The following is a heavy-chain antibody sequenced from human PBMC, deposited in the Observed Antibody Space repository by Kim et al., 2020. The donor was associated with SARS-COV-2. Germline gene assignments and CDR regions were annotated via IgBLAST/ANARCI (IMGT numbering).Heavy chain of an antibody. D-gene: IGHD3-16*02. V-gene: IGHV3-21*04. J-gene: IGHJ4*02. Sequence: GGSLRLSCAASGFTYSSYSMNWVRQAPGKGLEWVSSISSSSSYIYYADSVKCRFTISRDNAKNSLYLQMNSLRAEDTAVYYCARDHGYDDYVWGSYRPVDYWGQGTLVTVSS. CDR3: ARDHGYDDYVWGSYRPVDY. CDR1: GFTYSSYS. CDR2: ISSSSSYI.